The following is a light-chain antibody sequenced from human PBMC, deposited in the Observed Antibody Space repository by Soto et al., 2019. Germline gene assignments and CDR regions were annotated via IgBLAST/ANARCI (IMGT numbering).Light chain of an antibody. V-gene: IGKV3-20*01. CDR3: RYYCATALT. J-gene: IGKJ4*01. Sequence: VLTQSPGTLSLSPGERATLSCGASQSVHSSYIAWYQQKPGQVPRLLVYGPSYRAAGIPDRFSGGGSGTEFTLTISRLEPEDCAVYYCRYYCATALTFCGGTKVEI. CDR1: QSVHSSY. CDR2: GPS.